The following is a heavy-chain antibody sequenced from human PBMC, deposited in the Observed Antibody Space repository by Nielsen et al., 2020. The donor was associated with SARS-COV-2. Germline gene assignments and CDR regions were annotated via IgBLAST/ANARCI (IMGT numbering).Heavy chain of an antibody. D-gene: IGHD3-3*01. V-gene: IGHV1-24*01. CDR3: ATSDFTIIPLF. Sequence: ASVKVSCKVSGYSLTEISVHWVRQAPGKGLEWMGSFDPEDGEIIYAQKFEGRVTMTEDTSTDTAYMELRSLRSEDTAVYYCATSDFTIIPLFWGQGTAVTVSS. CDR1: GYSLTEIS. J-gene: IGHJ6*02. CDR2: FDPEDGEI.